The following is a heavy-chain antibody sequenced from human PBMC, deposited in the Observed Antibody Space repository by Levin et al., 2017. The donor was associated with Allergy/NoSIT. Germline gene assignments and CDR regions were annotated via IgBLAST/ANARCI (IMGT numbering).Heavy chain of an antibody. J-gene: IGHJ3*02. D-gene: IGHD6-13*01. V-gene: IGHV3-23*01. Sequence: LSLTCAASGFPFSGYAMNWVRQAPGKGLGWVSAISGSGGSTYYADSVKGRFTISRDNSKNTLYLQINSLRAEDTALYYCAKEEGWGSTWLWSFDIWGQGTMVTVSS. CDR2: ISGSGGST. CDR1: GFPFSGYA. CDR3: AKEEGWGSTWLWSFDI.